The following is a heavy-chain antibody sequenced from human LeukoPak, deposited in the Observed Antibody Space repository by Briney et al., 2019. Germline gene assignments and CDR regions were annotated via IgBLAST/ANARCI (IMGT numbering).Heavy chain of an antibody. CDR3: AKDQVSITGTTMDV. Sequence: HPGVSLRLSCAASGFTFSSYGMHWVRQAPGKGLEWVAFIRYDGSNKYYADSVKGRFTISRDNSKNTLYLQMNSLRAEDTAVYYCAKDQVSITGTTMDVWGKGTTVTVSS. V-gene: IGHV3-30*02. CDR2: IRYDGSNK. J-gene: IGHJ6*04. CDR1: GFTFSSYG. D-gene: IGHD1-7*01.